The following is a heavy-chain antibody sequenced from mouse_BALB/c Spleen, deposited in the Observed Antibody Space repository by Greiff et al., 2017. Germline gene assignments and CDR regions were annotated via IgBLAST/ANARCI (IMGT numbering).Heavy chain of an antibody. D-gene: IGHD2-1*01. CDR2: IDPANGNT. Sequence: EVKLMESGAELVKPGASVKLSCTASGFNIKDTYMHWVKQRPEQGLEWIGRIDPANGNTKYDPKFQGKATITADTSSNTAYLQLSSLTSEDTAVYYCARNYGNYWYFDVWGAGTTVTVSS. V-gene: IGHV14-3*02. J-gene: IGHJ1*01. CDR3: ARNYGNYWYFDV. CDR1: GFNIKDTY.